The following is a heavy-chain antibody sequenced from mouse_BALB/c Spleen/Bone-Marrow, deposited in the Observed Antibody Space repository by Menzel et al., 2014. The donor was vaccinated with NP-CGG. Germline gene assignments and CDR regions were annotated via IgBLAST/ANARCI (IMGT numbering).Heavy chain of an antibody. CDR3: ARDMGGLLFDY. V-gene: IGHV7-3*02. CDR2: IRNKANGYTT. CDR1: GFTFTDYY. J-gene: IGHJ2*01. D-gene: IGHD2-3*01. Sequence: EVHLVESGGGLVQPGGSLRLSCATSGFTFTDYYMNWVRQPPGKALEWLGFIRNKANGYTTEYSASVKGRFTISGDISQSILYLQMNTLRAEDSATYYCARDMGGLLFDYWGQGTTLTVSS.